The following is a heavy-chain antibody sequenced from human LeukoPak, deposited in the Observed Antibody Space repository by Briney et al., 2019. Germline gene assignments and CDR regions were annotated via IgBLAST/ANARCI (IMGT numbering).Heavy chain of an antibody. CDR1: GFTVSSNY. J-gene: IGHJ4*02. V-gene: IGHV3-53*05. CDR3: ARDHSSGYYQFDY. Sequence: PGGSLRLSCAASGFTVSSNYMSWVRQAPGKGLEWVSVIYSGGSTYYADSVKGRFTISRDNSKNTLYLQMNSLRAEDTAVYYCARDHSSGYYQFDYWGQGTLVTVSS. D-gene: IGHD3-22*01. CDR2: IYSGGST.